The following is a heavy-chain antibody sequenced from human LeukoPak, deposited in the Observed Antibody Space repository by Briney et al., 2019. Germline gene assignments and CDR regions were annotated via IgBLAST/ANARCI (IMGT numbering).Heavy chain of an antibody. D-gene: IGHD4/OR15-4a*01. CDR2: IYYSGST. CDR1: GGSISSHY. Sequence: SETLSLTCTVSGGSISSHYWSWIRQPPGEGLEWIGYIYYSGSTNYNPSLKSRVTISVDTSKNQFSLKLSSVTAADTAVYYCARGYGAAPSPADYWGQGTLVTVSS. J-gene: IGHJ4*02. CDR3: ARGYGAAPSPADY. V-gene: IGHV4-59*11.